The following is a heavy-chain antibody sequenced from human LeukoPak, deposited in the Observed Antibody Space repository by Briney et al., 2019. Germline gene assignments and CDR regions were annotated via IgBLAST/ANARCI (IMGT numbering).Heavy chain of an antibody. Sequence: GGSLRLSCAASGFTFSSYAMHWVRQAPGKGLEWVAVISYVETSKYYADSVKGRFTISRDNSKNTLYLQMNSLRAEDTAVYYCARDGQDYGDYFWYFDYWGQGTLVTVSS. CDR1: GFTFSSYA. CDR2: ISYVETSK. V-gene: IGHV3-30-3*01. D-gene: IGHD4-17*01. CDR3: ARDGQDYGDYFWYFDY. J-gene: IGHJ4*02.